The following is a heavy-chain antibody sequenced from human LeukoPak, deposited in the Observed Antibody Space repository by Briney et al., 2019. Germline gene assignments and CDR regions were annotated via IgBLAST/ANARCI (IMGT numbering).Heavy chain of an antibody. Sequence: PGGSLRLSCAASGFTFSSYAMTWVRQAPGKGLEWVSAISGSGGSTYYADSVKGRFTISRDNSKNTLFLQMNSLRAEDTAVYYCAKDDGWLLHGSEAFDIWGQGAMVTVSS. CDR2: ISGSGGST. D-gene: IGHD2-15*01. CDR3: AKDDGWLLHGSEAFDI. V-gene: IGHV3-23*01. J-gene: IGHJ3*02. CDR1: GFTFSSYA.